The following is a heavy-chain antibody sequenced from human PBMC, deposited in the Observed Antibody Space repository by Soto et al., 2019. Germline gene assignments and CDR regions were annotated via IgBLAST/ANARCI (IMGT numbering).Heavy chain of an antibody. CDR1: GYTFINYG. J-gene: IGHJ4*02. CDR3: ARDRSASDY. Sequence: QVQLVQSGDEVKQPGASVRVSCKTSGYTFINYGISWVRQAPGQGLEWMGWIKAYSGETDYAQKFQDRVTLTTDTSTSAADMELTSLTSDDTAVYYCARDRSASDYWGQGTLVTVSS. D-gene: IGHD6-6*01. V-gene: IGHV1-18*01. CDR2: IKAYSGET.